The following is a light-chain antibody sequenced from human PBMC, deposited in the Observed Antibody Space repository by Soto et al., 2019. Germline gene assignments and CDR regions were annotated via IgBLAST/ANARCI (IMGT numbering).Light chain of an antibody. CDR3: SSYTSSSTLV. CDR2: DVS. V-gene: IGLV2-14*01. CDR1: SSDVGGYNY. J-gene: IGLJ2*01. Sequence: QSALTQPASVSGSPGQSITISCTVTSSDVGGYNYVYWYQQHPGKAPKLMIYDVSNRPSGVSNRFSGSKSGNTASLTISGLQAEDEADYYCSSYTSSSTLVFGGGTKLTVL.